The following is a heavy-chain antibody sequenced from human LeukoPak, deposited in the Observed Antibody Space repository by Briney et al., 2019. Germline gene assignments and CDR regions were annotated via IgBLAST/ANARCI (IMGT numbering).Heavy chain of an antibody. V-gene: IGHV3-48*03. D-gene: IGHD3-10*01. Sequence: GGSLRLSCAASGFTFSSYEMNWVRQAPGKGLEWVSYISSSGSTIYYADSVEGRFTISRDNAKNSLYLQMNSLRAEDTAVYYCAGPRRDLLSAFEIWGQGTMVTVSS. CDR2: ISSSGSTI. J-gene: IGHJ3*02. CDR1: GFTFSSYE. CDR3: AGPRRDLLSAFEI.